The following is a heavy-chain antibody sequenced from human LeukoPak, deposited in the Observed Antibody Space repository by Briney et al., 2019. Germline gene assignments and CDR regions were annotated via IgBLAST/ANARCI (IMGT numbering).Heavy chain of an antibody. CDR1: GFGLSGIT. J-gene: IGHJ4*02. D-gene: IGHD6-13*01. V-gene: IGHV3-21*01. CDR2: ITSGGSYT. Sequence: GGSLRLSCVASGFGLSGITMNWVRQAPGKGLEWVSSITSGGSYTHYADALRGRFTISRDNSHNSVYLQMNSLSAEDTAVYYCARDPGIPNYWGQGTLVTVSS. CDR3: ARDPGIPNY.